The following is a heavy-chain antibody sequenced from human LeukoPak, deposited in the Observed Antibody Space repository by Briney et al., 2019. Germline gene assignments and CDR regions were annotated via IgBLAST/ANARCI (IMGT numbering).Heavy chain of an antibody. V-gene: IGHV3-66*01. CDR2: IYSGGST. J-gene: IGHJ4*02. CDR1: GFTVSSNY. D-gene: IGHD3-22*01. Sequence: GGSLRLSCAASGFTVSSNYMSWVRQAPGKGLEWVSVIYSGGSTYYADSVKGRFTISRDNSKNTLYLQMNSLRAEDTAVYYCARVPYYYDSSGYQDYWSQGTLVTVSS. CDR3: ARVPYYYDSSGYQDY.